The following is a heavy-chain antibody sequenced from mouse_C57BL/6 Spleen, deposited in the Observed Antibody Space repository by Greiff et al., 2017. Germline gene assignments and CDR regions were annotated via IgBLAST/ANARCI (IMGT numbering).Heavy chain of an antibody. V-gene: IGHV1-52*01. CDR3: ARGHYDGSSRYYFDY. D-gene: IGHD1-1*01. CDR2: IDPSDSET. J-gene: IGHJ2*01. CDR1: GYTFTSYW. Sequence: VQLQQPGAELVRPGSSVKLSCKASGYTFTSYWMHWVKQRPIQGLEWIGNIDPSDSETHYNQKFKDKATLTVDKSSSTAYMQLSSLTSEDSAVYYWARGHYDGSSRYYFDYWGQGTTLTVSS.